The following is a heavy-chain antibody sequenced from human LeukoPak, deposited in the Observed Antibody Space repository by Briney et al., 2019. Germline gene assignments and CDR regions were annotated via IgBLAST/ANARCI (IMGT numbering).Heavy chain of an antibody. V-gene: IGHV3-30-3*01. CDR1: GFTFSSYA. CDR2: ISYDGSNK. J-gene: IGHJ4*02. CDR3: ARGVGRDY. Sequence: PGRSLRLSCAASGFTFSSYAMHWVRQAPGKGLEWVAVISYDGSNKYYADSVKGRFTISRDNSKNTLYLQMNSPRAEDTAVYYCARGVGRDYWGQGTLVTVSS.